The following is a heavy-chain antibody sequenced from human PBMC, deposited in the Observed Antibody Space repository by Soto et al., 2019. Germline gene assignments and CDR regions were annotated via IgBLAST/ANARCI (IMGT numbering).Heavy chain of an antibody. D-gene: IGHD6-6*01. V-gene: IGHV3-23*01. CDR3: AKGSASMRPYYFDY. J-gene: IGHJ4*02. CDR2: ISGPGGTT. CDR1: GFTFSSYT. Sequence: ESGGGLVQPGGSLRLSCAASGFTFSSYTMSWVRQAPGKGLEWVSAISGPGGTTYYADSVKGRFTISRDNSKNTLFLLLNSLRAEDTAVYYCAKGSASMRPYYFDYWGQGTLVTVSS.